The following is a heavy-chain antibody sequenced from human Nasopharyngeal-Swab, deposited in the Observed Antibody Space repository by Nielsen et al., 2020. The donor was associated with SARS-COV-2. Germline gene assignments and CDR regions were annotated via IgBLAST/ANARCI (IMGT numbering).Heavy chain of an antibody. CDR3: ARVGPRHYDFWSGYSFDY. D-gene: IGHD3-3*01. CDR1: GDSVSSNIAA. Sequence: SLTLSLTCALSGDSVSSNIAAWNWIRKSPSRGLEWLGRTYYRSKWYNYYAASVKRRITINSDTSTNQFPLQLNSVTPEDTAVYYCARVGPRHYDFWSGYSFDYWGQGTLVTVSS. V-gene: IGHV6-1*01. J-gene: IGHJ4*02. CDR2: TYYRSKWYN.